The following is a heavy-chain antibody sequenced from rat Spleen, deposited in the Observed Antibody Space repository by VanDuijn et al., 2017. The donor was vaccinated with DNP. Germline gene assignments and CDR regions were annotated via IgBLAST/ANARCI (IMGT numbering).Heavy chain of an antibody. Sequence: EVQLVESGGGLVQPGRSLKLSCAASGFTFSNYGMAWVRQAPTKGLEWVAYISYDGGSTSYGDSVKGRFTISRDNAKSTLYLQMDSLRSEDTATYYCARHPYGGYDGYFDYWGQGVMVTVSS. J-gene: IGHJ2*01. V-gene: IGHV5S23*01. CDR2: ISYDGGST. D-gene: IGHD1-11*01. CDR3: ARHPYGGYDGYFDY. CDR1: GFTFSNYG.